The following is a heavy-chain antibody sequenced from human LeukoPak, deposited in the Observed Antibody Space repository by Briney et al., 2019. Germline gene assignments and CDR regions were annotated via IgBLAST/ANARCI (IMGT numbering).Heavy chain of an antibody. CDR3: ARDSYDSSSLLQYFGY. CDR1: GFTFSSYA. V-gene: IGHV3-23*01. Sequence: TGGSLRLSCAASGFTFSSYAMSWVRQAPGKGLEWVSAISGSGGSTYYADSVKGRFTISRDNSKNTLYLQMNSLRAEDTAVYYCARDSYDSSSLLQYFGYWGQGTLVTVSS. D-gene: IGHD3-22*01. J-gene: IGHJ4*02. CDR2: ISGSGGST.